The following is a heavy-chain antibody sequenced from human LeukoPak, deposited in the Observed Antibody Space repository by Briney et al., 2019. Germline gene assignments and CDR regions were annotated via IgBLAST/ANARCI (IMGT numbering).Heavy chain of an antibody. V-gene: IGHV3-30*02. Sequence: GGSLRLSCVGSGFTFSVHWVRQVPGKGLEWLTFIRHDGTDPHYADSVRGRFTISRDNSKNTVYLQMNSLRPEDTALYYCAKDGNWASVSWGQGTLVTVSS. CDR1: GFTFS. CDR2: IRHDGTDP. D-gene: IGHD7-27*01. CDR3: AKDGNWASVS. J-gene: IGHJ5*02.